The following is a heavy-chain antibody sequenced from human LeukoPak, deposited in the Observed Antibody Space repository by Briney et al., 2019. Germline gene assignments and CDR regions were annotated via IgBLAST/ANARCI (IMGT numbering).Heavy chain of an antibody. CDR3: ARGVDSGWPHFDY. D-gene: IGHD6-19*01. Sequence: SETLSLTCTVSGGSISTYYWSWIRQPPGKGLEWMGYISNSGRANNNPSLNSRVTISLDTSKNQFSLKLSSVTAADTAMYYCARGVDSGWPHFDYWGQGTQVAVSS. J-gene: IGHJ4*02. V-gene: IGHV4-4*08. CDR1: GGSISTYY. CDR2: ISNSGRA.